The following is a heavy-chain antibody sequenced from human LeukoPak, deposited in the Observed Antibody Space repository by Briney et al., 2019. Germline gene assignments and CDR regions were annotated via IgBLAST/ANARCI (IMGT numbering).Heavy chain of an antibody. D-gene: IGHD3-16*01. Sequence: SETLSLTCTVSGGSISSSSYYWGWIRQPPGKGLEWIGSIYYSGSTYYDPSLKSRVTISVDTSKNQFSLKLSSVTAADTAVYYCARRGDWGQGTLVTVSS. J-gene: IGHJ4*02. V-gene: IGHV4-39*01. CDR3: ARRGD. CDR2: IYYSGST. CDR1: GGSISSSSYY.